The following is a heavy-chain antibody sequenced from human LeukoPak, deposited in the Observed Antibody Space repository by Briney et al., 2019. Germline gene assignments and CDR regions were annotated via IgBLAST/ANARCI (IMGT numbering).Heavy chain of an antibody. Sequence: SETLSLTCAVYGGSFSGYYWSWIRQPPGKGLEWIGEINHSGSTNYNPSLKSRVTISVDTSKNQFSLKLSSVTAADTAVYYCARVVSSSWYVEYYYYYMDVWGKGTTVTISS. V-gene: IGHV4-34*01. J-gene: IGHJ6*03. D-gene: IGHD6-13*01. CDR2: INHSGST. CDR1: GGSFSGYY. CDR3: ARVVSSSWYVEYYYYYMDV.